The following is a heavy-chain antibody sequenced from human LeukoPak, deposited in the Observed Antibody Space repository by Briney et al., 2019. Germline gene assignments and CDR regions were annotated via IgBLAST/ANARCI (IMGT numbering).Heavy chain of an antibody. CDR2: IYYSGST. J-gene: IGHJ4*01. V-gene: IGHV4-59*08. CDR1: GGSISGFY. Sequence: PSETLSLTCTVSGGSISGFYWSWIRQPPGKGLEYIGYIYYSGSTNYNPSLKSRLTISVDTSKNQFSLRLSSVTAADTAVYYCAGHYCSSSDYFYFDCWGPGIMVTASS. CDR3: AGHYCSSSDYFYFDC. D-gene: IGHD2-2*01.